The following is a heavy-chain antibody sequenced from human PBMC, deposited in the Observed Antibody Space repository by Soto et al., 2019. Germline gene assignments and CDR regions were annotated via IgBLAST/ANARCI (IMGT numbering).Heavy chain of an antibody. CDR3: ARLSMVRGVTPAAFDI. Sequence: SPSFQGHVTISADKSISTAYLQWSSLKASDTAMYYCARLSMVRGVTPAAFDIWGQGTMVTVSS. J-gene: IGHJ3*02. D-gene: IGHD3-10*01. V-gene: IGHV5-10-1*01.